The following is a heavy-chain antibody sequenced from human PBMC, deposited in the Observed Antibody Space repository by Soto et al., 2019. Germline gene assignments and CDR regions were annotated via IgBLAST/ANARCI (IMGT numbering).Heavy chain of an antibody. CDR1: GFTFSSYA. D-gene: IGHD3-16*02. CDR2: ISGSGGST. Sequence: GGSLRLSCAASGFTFSSYAMSWVRQAPGKGLEWVSAISGSGGSTYYADSVKGRFTISRDNSKNTLYLQMNSLRAEDTAVYYCAKDPNWGSYLVGIYYYYYYMDVWGKGTTVTVSS. V-gene: IGHV3-23*01. CDR3: AKDPNWGSYLVGIYYYYYYMDV. J-gene: IGHJ6*03.